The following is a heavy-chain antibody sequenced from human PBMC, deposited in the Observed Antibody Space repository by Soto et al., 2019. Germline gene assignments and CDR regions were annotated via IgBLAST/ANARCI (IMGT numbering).Heavy chain of an antibody. Sequence: PSETLSLTCAVYGGSFSGYYWSWIRQPPGKGLEWIGEINHSGSTNYNPSLKSRVTISVDTSKNQFSLKLSSVTAADTAVYYCAGIAALRGGYWGQGTLVTVSS. J-gene: IGHJ4*02. V-gene: IGHV4-34*01. D-gene: IGHD6-13*01. CDR1: GGSFSGYY. CDR2: INHSGST. CDR3: AGIAALRGGY.